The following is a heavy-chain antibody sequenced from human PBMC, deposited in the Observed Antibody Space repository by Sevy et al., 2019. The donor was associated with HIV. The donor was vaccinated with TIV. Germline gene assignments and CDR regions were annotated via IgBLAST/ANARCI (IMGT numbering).Heavy chain of an antibody. J-gene: IGHJ4*02. CDR2: IKQDESVT. V-gene: IGHV3-7*01. D-gene: IGHD6-13*01. Sequence: GSLRLSCAASGFSLNTYWMSWVRQAPGKGLEWVANIKQDESVTYYVDSVKGRFTISRDNARNFLYLQMNSLRAEDTARYYCVRAVAADGSFWGQGTLVTVSS. CDR1: GFSLNTYW. CDR3: VRAVAADGSF.